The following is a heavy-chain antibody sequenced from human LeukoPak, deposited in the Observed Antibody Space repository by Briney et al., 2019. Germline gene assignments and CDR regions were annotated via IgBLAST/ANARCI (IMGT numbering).Heavy chain of an antibody. CDR3: ARVTHHDAFDI. CDR1: GGSISSGSYY. Sequence: ASETLSLTCTVSGGSISSGSYYWSWIRQRAGKGLEWIGRIYTSGSTNYNPSLKSRVTISVDTSKNQFSLKLSSVTAADTAVYFCARVTHHDAFDIWGQGTMVTVSS. V-gene: IGHV4-61*02. J-gene: IGHJ3*02. CDR2: IYTSGST.